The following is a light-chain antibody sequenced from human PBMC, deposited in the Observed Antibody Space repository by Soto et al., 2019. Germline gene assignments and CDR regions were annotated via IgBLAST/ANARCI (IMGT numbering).Light chain of an antibody. CDR3: RSYTTNITPVV. J-gene: IGLJ2*01. CDR2: EVT. V-gene: IGLV2-14*01. Sequence: QPVLTQPACVSGSPGQSITISCTGTSGDIGGYNYVSWYQQHPGKAPKLLISEVTNRPSGVSNRFSGSKSGNTASLTISGLQAEDEADYYCRSYTTNITPVVFGGGTKLTVL. CDR1: SGDIGGYNY.